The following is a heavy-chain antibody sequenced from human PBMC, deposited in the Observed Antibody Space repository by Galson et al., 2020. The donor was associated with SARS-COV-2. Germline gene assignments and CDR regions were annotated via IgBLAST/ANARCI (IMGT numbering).Heavy chain of an antibody. J-gene: IGHJ5*02. D-gene: IGHD6-19*01. CDR1: GDSINVYY. V-gene: IGHV4-4*07. CDR2: IDRSGST. Sequence: PSVTLSLTCTVSGDSINVYYWTWIRQPAGKGLEWIGRIDRSGSTNYNPSLQSRVSMSVDTSKNQFSLQLRSVTAADTAVYYCARSYDSGWSRNWFAPWGQGTLVTVSS. CDR3: ARSYDSGWSRNWFAP.